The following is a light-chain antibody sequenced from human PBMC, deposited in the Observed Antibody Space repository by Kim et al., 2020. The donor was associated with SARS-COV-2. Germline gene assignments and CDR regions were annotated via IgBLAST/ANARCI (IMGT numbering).Light chain of an antibody. Sequence: VSPGGRATRSCRASQSVSSNLAWYNQKPGQPPRLLIYGASTRATGIPARFSGSGSGTEFTLTISSLQSEDLALYYCQQYNNWPLTFGGGTKVDIK. V-gene: IGKV3-15*01. CDR1: QSVSSN. CDR3: QQYNNWPLT. CDR2: GAS. J-gene: IGKJ4*01.